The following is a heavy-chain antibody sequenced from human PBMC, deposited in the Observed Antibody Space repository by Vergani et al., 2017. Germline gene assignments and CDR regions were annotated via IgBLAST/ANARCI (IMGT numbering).Heavy chain of an antibody. CDR1: GFTFSSYW. Sequence: EVQLVESGGGLVQPGGSLRLSCAASGFTFSSYWMSWVRQAPGKGLEWVANIKQDGSEKYYVDSVKGRFTVSRANAKNSLYLQMNSLRAEDTAVYYCARDLGFGVIGWFDPWGQGTLVTVSS. CDR3: ARDLGFGVIGWFDP. J-gene: IGHJ5*02. CDR2: IKQDGSEK. D-gene: IGHD3-3*01. V-gene: IGHV3-7*01.